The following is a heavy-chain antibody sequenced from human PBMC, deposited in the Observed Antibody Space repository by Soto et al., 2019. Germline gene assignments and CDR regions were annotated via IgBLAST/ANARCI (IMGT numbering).Heavy chain of an antibody. CDR2: IIPIFGTA. D-gene: IGHD3-16*01. V-gene: IGHV1-69*13. CDR3: ARGGLGGVSTYGMDV. CDR1: GGTLSSYA. Sequence: SLKVSCKASGGTLSSYAISWVRQAPGQGLEWMGGIIPIFGTANYAQKFQGRVTITADESTSTAYMELSSLRSEDTAVYYCARGGLGGVSTYGMDVWGQGATVTVSS. J-gene: IGHJ6*02.